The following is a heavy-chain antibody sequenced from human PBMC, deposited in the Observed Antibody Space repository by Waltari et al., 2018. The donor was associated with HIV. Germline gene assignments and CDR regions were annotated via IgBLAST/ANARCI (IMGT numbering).Heavy chain of an antibody. V-gene: IGHV3-49*03. Sequence: EMQLVQSGGGLVQPGRSLRLSCTASGFTLGHYAMSWLRQGPGRSLEGVGFIRSKANGATTEYAASVKGRFSISRDDSKSIVYLQMNSLKTEETAMYFCARGLGVLDYWGQGTLVTVSS. J-gene: IGHJ4*02. CDR1: GFTLGHYA. D-gene: IGHD3-10*01. CDR2: IRSKANGATT. CDR3: ARGLGVLDY.